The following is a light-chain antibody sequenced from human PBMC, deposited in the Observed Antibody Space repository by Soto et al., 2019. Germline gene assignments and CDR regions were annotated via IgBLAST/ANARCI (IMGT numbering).Light chain of an antibody. J-gene: IGKJ1*01. V-gene: IGKV3-20*01. Sequence: EIVLTQSTGTLSSSPGERATLSCRASQSVSSSYFAWYQQKPGQAPRLLIYGASSRATGIPDRFSGSGSGTDFTLTISRLEPEDFAVYYCQQYGSSSWTFGQGTKVEIK. CDR2: GAS. CDR3: QQYGSSSWT. CDR1: QSVSSSY.